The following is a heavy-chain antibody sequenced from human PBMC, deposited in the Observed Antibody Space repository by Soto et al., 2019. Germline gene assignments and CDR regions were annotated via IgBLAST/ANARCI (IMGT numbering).Heavy chain of an antibody. J-gene: IGHJ4*02. CDR3: ETGNVASMLEY. V-gene: IGHV4-4*02. CDR1: DGSISSYDW. Sequence: QVQLQESGPGLVKPSETLSLTCVVSDGSISSYDWWTWVRQPPGKGLEWIGKMYHSGGADYSPSLKSRVTISADSSKNHFSLRLTGVTAADTAVYYCETGNVASMLEYWGQGTQVVVSS. CDR2: MYHSGGA.